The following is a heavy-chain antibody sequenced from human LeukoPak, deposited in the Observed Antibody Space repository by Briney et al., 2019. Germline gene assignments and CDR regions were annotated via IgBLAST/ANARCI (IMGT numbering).Heavy chain of an antibody. CDR1: GYTSTNYY. CDR2: INPSGGSR. Sequence: ASVKVSCKTSGYTSTNYYMHWVRQAPGQGLEWMGIINPSGGSRSYAQMFQGRVTMTRDMSTSTVYMELSSLTSEDTAVYYCARDVFGDLGYWGQGTLVTVSS. D-gene: IGHD3-10*01. V-gene: IGHV1-46*01. J-gene: IGHJ4*02. CDR3: ARDVFGDLGY.